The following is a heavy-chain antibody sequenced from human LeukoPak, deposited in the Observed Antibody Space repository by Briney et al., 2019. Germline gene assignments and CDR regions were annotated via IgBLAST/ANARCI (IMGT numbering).Heavy chain of an antibody. D-gene: IGHD6-19*01. CDR1: GFTFSSYA. CDR3: ARGYSSGWYALWYFDL. J-gene: IGHJ2*01. V-gene: IGHV3-64*01. CDR2: ISSNGGST. Sequence: GGSLRRSCAASGFTFSSYAMHWVRQAPGKGLEYVSAISSNGGSTYYANSVKGRFTISRDNSKNTLYLQMGSLRAEDMAVYYCARGYSSGWYALWYFDLWGRGTLVTVSS.